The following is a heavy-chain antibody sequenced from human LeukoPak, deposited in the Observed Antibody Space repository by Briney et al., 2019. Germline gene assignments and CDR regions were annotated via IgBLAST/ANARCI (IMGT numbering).Heavy chain of an antibody. Sequence: GSLRLSCAASGFTFTNYGMSWVRQPPGKGLEWIGEINHSGSTNYNPSLKSRVTISVDTSKNQFSLKLSSVTAADTAVYYCARGGRGLVVVAATPFDYWGQGTLVTVSS. CDR3: ARGGRGLVVVAATPFDY. J-gene: IGHJ4*02. D-gene: IGHD2-15*01. CDR2: INHSGST. CDR1: GFTFTNYG. V-gene: IGHV4-34*01.